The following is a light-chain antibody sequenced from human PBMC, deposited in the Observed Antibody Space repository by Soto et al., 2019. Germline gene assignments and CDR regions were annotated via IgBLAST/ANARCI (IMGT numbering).Light chain of an antibody. CDR3: QQRSNWPTWT. J-gene: IGKJ1*01. CDR2: KAS. Sequence: DIQMTQSPSTLSASVGDSVTITCRASQSISSWLAWYQQKPGKAPKLLIYKASSLESGAPSRFSGSGSVTEFTLTISSLEPEDFAVYYCQQRSNWPTWTFGQGTKVEIK. CDR1: QSISSW. V-gene: IGKV1-5*03.